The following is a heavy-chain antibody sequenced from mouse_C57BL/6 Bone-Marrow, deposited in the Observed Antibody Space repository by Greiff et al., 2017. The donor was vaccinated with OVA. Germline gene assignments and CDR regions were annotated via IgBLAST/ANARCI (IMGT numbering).Heavy chain of an antibody. D-gene: IGHD2-4*01. CDR2: INPYNGGT. Sequence: EVKLQESGPVLVKPGASVKMSCKASGYTFTDYYMNWVKQSHGKSLEWIGVINPYNGGTSYNQKFKGKATLTVDKSSSTAYMELNSLTSEDSAVYYCAKSDYDQYYFDYWGQGTTLTVSS. CDR1: GYTFTDYY. J-gene: IGHJ2*01. CDR3: AKSDYDQYYFDY. V-gene: IGHV1-19*01.